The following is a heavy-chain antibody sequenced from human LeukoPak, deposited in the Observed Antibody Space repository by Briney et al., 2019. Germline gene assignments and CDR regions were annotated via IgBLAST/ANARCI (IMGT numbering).Heavy chain of an antibody. Sequence: SETLSLTCTVSSGSVSSSSYYWGWIRQPPGKGLEWIGTIYYSGSTYCNPSLKSRVTISVDTSKHQFSLTLSSVTAADTAIYYCARHEGASSTSFYGMDVWGQGTTVTVSS. V-gene: IGHV4-39*01. J-gene: IGHJ6*02. CDR3: ARHEGASSTSFYGMDV. CDR1: SGSVSSSSYY. D-gene: IGHD6-6*01. CDR2: IYYSGST.